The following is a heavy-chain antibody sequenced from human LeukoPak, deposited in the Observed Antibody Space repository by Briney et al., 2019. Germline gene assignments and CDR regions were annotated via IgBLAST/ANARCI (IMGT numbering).Heavy chain of an antibody. CDR3: AKDPYYDILTGYSDY. Sequence: GGSLRLSCAASGFTFSGSAMHWVRQASGKGLEWVGRIRSKANSYATAYAASVKGRFTISRDDSKNTAYLQMNSLKTEDTAVYYCAKDPYYDILTGYSDYWGQGTLVTVSS. D-gene: IGHD3-9*01. V-gene: IGHV3-73*01. J-gene: IGHJ4*02. CDR2: IRSKANSYAT. CDR1: GFTFSGSA.